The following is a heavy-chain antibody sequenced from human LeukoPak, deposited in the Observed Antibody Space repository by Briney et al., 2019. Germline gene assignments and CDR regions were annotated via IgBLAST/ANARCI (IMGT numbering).Heavy chain of an antibody. D-gene: IGHD1-26*01. CDR3: AKSPLLYYFDY. CDR2: ISGSGGST. Sequence: PGGSLRLSCAASGFTFSGYSMNWVRQAPGKGLEWVSAISGSGGSTYYADSVKGRFTISRDNSKNTLYLQMNSLRAEDTAVYYCAKSPLLYYFDYWGQGTLVTVSS. V-gene: IGHV3-23*01. CDR1: GFTFSGYS. J-gene: IGHJ4*02.